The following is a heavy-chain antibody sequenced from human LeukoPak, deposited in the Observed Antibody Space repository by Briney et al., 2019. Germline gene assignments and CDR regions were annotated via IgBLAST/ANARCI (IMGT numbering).Heavy chain of an antibody. CDR3: ARNSPVYDSSGYWDYYYMDV. CDR2: ISSSSSYI. D-gene: IGHD3-22*01. CDR1: GFTFSSYS. J-gene: IGHJ6*03. V-gene: IGHV3-21*01. Sequence: GGSLRLSCAASGFTFSSYSMNWVRQAPGKGLEWVSSISSSSSYIYYADSVKGRFTISRDNAKNSLYLQMNSLRAEDTAVYYCARNSPVYDSSGYWDYYYMDVWGKGTTVTVSS.